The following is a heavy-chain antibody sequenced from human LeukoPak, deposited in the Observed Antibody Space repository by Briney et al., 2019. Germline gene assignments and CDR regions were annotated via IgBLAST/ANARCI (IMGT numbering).Heavy chain of an antibody. CDR3: ARVAVAGPTGWFDP. J-gene: IGHJ5*02. CDR2: ISSGGTYK. D-gene: IGHD2-15*01. CDR1: GFTFSDYT. Sequence: GSLRLSCAASGFTFSDYTMNWVRQAPGKGLEWVSSISSGGTYKYYADSVKGRFTISRDNTDNVVYLQMNSLRAEDTAVYYCARVAVAGPTGWFDPWGQGTLVTVSS. V-gene: IGHV3-21*01.